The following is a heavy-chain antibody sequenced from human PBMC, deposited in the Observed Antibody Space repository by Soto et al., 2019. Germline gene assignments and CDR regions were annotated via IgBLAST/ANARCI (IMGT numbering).Heavy chain of an antibody. V-gene: IGHV3-66*01. D-gene: IGHD3-16*02. CDR3: SRDPSDRRTSEY. CDR1: GLPVRNNY. J-gene: IGHJ4*02. Sequence: EVQLVESGGGLVQPGGSLSLSCAASGLPVRNNYFSWVRQAPGRGLEWCSVIYADGRTFYADSVKGRFTISRDIAENTLYLEMISLRVEDTAVYYCSRDPSDRRTSEYWGQGTLVTVSS. CDR2: IYADGRT.